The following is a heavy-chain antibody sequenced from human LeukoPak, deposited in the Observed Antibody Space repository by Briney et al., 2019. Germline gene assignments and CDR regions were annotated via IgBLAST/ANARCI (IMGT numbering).Heavy chain of an antibody. V-gene: IGHV3-9*01. Sequence: GGSLRLSCAASGFTFDDYAMHWVRQAGGKRVGWVSGISWNSGSIGYADSVKGRFTISRDNAKNSLYLQMNSLRAEDTALYYCAKDLGWGAFDIWGQGTMVTVSS. D-gene: IGHD6-19*01. J-gene: IGHJ3*02. CDR1: GFTFDDYA. CDR3: AKDLGWGAFDI. CDR2: ISWNSGSI.